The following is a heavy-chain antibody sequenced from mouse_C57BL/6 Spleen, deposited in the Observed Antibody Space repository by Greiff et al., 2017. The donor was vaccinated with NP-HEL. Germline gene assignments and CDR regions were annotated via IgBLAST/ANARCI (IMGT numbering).Heavy chain of an antibody. V-gene: IGHV1-64*01. D-gene: IGHD2-4*01. Sequence: VQLQQPGAELVKPGASVKLSCKASGYTFTSYWMHWVKQRPGQGLEWIGMIHPNSGSTNYNEKFKSKATLTVDKSSSTAYMQLSSLTSEDSAVYYCARPATMITTNYFDYWGQGTTLTVSS. CDR1: GYTFTSYW. CDR2: IHPNSGST. CDR3: ARPATMITTNYFDY. J-gene: IGHJ2*01.